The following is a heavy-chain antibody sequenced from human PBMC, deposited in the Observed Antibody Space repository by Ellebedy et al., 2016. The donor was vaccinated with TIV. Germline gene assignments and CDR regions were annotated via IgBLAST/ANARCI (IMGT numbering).Heavy chain of an antibody. Sequence: ASVKVSCXASGYTFTGYYMHWVRQAPGQGLEWMGWINPNSGGTNYAQKFQGRVTMTRDTSISTAYMELSRLRSDDTAVYYCARYSSSSYDDYYMDVWGKGTTVTVSS. CDR3: ARYSSSSYDDYYMDV. D-gene: IGHD6-6*01. CDR2: INPNSGGT. J-gene: IGHJ6*03. V-gene: IGHV1-2*02. CDR1: GYTFTGYY.